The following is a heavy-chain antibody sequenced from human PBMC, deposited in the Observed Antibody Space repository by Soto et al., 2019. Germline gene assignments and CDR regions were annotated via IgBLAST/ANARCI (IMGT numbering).Heavy chain of an antibody. CDR3: ARAQFYSGSGRYNNLMFDP. CDR1: GGSISAAGDS. J-gene: IGHJ5*02. CDR2: IYHSWTF. Sequence: PSETLSLTCSVSGGSISAAGDSWSWIRQPPWGGLEWIVYIYHSWTFLYNPSLKTRLTMSLDRSNNQFSLTLNSVTAADTAVYYCARAQFYSGSGRYNNLMFDPWGQGIQVTVSS. V-gene: IGHV4-30-2*01. D-gene: IGHD3-10*01.